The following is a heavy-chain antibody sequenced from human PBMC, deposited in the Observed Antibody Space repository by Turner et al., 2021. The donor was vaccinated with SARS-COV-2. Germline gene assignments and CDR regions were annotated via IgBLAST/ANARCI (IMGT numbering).Heavy chain of an antibody. CDR3: ATGVAVSGTPSDYYYYYGMDV. CDR2: FDPEDGET. Sequence: QVQLVQSGAEVKKPGASVKVSCQVSGYNLNELSMHWVRQAPGKGLGWMGGFDPEDGETIYAQMFQGRVTMTEDTSTDTAYMELSSLRSEDTAVYYCATGVAVSGTPSDYYYYYGMDVWGQGTTVTVSS. J-gene: IGHJ6*02. CDR1: GYNLNELS. D-gene: IGHD6-19*01. V-gene: IGHV1-24*01.